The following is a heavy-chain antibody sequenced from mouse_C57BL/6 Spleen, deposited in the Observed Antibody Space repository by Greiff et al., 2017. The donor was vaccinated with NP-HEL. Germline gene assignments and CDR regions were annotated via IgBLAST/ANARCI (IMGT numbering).Heavy chain of an antibody. CDR3: ARSTVPHYFDY. CDR2: INPSSGYT. D-gene: IGHD1-1*01. Sequence: VKLMESGAELARPGASVKMSCKASGYTFTSYTMHWVKQRPGQGLEWIGYINPSSGYTKYNQKFKDKATLTADKSSSTAYMQLSSLTSEDSAVYYCARSTVPHYFDYWGQGTTLTVSS. J-gene: IGHJ2*01. V-gene: IGHV1-4*01. CDR1: GYTFTSYT.